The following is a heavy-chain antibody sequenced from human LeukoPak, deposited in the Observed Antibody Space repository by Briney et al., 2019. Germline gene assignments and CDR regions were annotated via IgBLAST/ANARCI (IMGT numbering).Heavy chain of an antibody. CDR2: INHSGST. D-gene: IGHD3-9*01. CDR1: GGSFSGYY. V-gene: IGHV4-34*01. CDR3: ARDGPLTGYYSYFDY. Sequence: PSETLSLTCAVYGGSFSGYYWSWIRQPPGKGLEWIGEINHSGSTNYNPSLKSRVTISVDTSKNQFSLKLSSVTAADTAVYYCARDGPLTGYYSYFDYWGQGTLVTVSS. J-gene: IGHJ4*02.